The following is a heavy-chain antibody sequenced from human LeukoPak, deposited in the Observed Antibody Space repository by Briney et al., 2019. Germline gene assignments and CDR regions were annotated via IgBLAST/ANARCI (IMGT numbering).Heavy chain of an antibody. D-gene: IGHD2-15*01. V-gene: IGHV1-2*02. CDR1: GYTFTDYF. CDR2: INPDSGGT. CDR3: ARESPRGGEYYFDY. Sequence: ASVKVSCKPSGYTFTDYFVHWVRQAPGQGLEWMGWINPDSGGTFFKQKLQGRVTMTRDTSINTVDMELSRLTSDDTAVYYCARESPRGGEYYFDYWGQGTLVTVSS. J-gene: IGHJ4*02.